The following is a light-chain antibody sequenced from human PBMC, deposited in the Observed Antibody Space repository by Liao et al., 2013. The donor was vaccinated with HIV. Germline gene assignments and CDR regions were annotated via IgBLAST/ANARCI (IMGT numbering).Light chain of an antibody. Sequence: SYELTQPPSVSVSPGQTARITCSGDALPKQYAYWYQQKPGQSPVLVIFQDTKRPSGVPGRFSGSNSENTATLTISGTQAMDEADYYCQAWDSSTAYVFGPGTKLAVL. CDR1: ALPKQY. J-gene: IGLJ1*01. CDR3: QAWDSSTAYV. V-gene: IGLV3-1*01. CDR2: QDT.